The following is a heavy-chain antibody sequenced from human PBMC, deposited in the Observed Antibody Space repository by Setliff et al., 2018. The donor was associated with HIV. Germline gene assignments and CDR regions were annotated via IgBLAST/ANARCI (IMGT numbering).Heavy chain of an antibody. CDR3: ARGQFRLRPDSLDL. J-gene: IGHJ4*03. CDR1: EFTFSRYW. D-gene: IGHD2-21*01. V-gene: IGHV3-7*01. Sequence: PGGSLRLSCEASEFTFSRYWMTWVRQAPGKGLEWVAKIKDDGTEKVYVDSVKGRFTISRDNAKNSLYPQLNSLRVEDTAVDYCARGQFRLRPDSLDLWGQGTLVTVSS. CDR2: IKDDGTEK.